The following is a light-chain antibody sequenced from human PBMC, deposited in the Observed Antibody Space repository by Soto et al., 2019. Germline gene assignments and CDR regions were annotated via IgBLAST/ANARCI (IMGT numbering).Light chain of an antibody. Sequence: DIVMTQSPLSLPVTPGEPASISCRSSQSLLHSNGYNYLDWYLQKPGQSPQLLIYLGSNRASGVPDRVSCSGSGTDFTLKISRVEAEDVGVYYCMQALQTPAFGPGTKVDIK. CDR2: LGS. V-gene: IGKV2-28*01. J-gene: IGKJ3*01. CDR3: MQALQTPA. CDR1: QSLLHSNGYNY.